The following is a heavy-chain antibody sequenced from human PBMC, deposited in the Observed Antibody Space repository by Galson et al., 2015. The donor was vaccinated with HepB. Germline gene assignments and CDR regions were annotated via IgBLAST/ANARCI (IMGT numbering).Heavy chain of an antibody. CDR2: IYSDGST. Sequence: LSLTCTVSSGSIGSTSYNWGWIRQPPGMRLEWIGAIYSDGSTYYSPSLRSRVTISVDTSKNQFSLELGSVTAADTAVYYCARVWRLNTGWIPWDYWGQGTLVTVSS. CDR1: SGSIGSTSYN. D-gene: IGHD6-19*01. J-gene: IGHJ4*02. CDR3: ARVWRLNTGWIPWDY. V-gene: IGHV4-39*07.